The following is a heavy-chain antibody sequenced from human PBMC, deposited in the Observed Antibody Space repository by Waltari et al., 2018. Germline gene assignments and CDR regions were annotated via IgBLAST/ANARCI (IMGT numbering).Heavy chain of an antibody. CDR2: IIPRFNTP. J-gene: IGHJ6*02. CDR1: GGTFHSFP. CDR3: ATRIPSDHSGSFYYYGMDV. D-gene: IGHD6-6*01. Sequence: QLVQSGAAVKKPGSSVIVSCTASGGTFHSFPLSRVRQAPGQGLEWMGGIIPRFNTPTYARKFQGRLTVTADESTSTAYMELNSLRSEDSALYYCATRIPSDHSGSFYYYGMDVWGQGTTVTVSS. V-gene: IGHV1-69*13.